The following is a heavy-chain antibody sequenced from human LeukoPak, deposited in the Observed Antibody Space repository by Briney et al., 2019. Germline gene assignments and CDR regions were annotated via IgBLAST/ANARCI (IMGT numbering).Heavy chain of an antibody. CDR3: ASLYYYGSGSCYTSSDY. CDR2: IYYSGST. D-gene: IGHD3-10*01. Sequence: PSETLSLTCTVSGGSISSYYWSWIRQPPGKGLEWIGYIYYSGSTNYNPSLKSRVTISVDTSKNQFSLKLSSVTAADTAVYYCASLYYYGSGSCYTSSDYWGQGTLVTVSS. CDR1: GGSISSYY. J-gene: IGHJ4*02. V-gene: IGHV4-59*01.